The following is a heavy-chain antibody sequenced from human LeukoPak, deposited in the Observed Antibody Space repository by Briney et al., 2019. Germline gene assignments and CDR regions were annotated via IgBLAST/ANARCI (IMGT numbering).Heavy chain of an antibody. V-gene: IGHV4-34*01. J-gene: IGHJ4*02. CDR2: KSHGEGT. CDR1: GGSLSGYY. Sequence: SETLSLTCAVYGGSLSGYYWSWIRQPPGKGLEWIGEKSHGEGTKYNPSLKSRVTISVDTSKNQFSLNLSSVTAADTAVYYCARSRYSGYQTDYWGQGTLVTVSS. D-gene: IGHD5-12*01. CDR3: ARSRYSGYQTDY.